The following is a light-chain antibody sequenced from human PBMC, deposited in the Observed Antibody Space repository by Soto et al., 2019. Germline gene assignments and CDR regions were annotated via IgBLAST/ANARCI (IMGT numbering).Light chain of an antibody. J-gene: IGKJ5*01. CDR3: QQSYSTPPIT. CDR1: QSISSW. V-gene: IGKV1-39*01. CDR2: AAS. Sequence: DIQMTQSPSTLSASVGDRVTITCRASQSISSWLAWYQQKPGKAPKLLIYAASSLQSGVPSRFSGSGSGTDFTLTISSLQPEDFATYYCQQSYSTPPITCCQGTRLEIK.